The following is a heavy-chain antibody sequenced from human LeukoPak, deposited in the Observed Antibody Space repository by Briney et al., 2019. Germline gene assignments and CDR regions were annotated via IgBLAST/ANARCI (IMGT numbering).Heavy chain of an antibody. D-gene: IGHD2/OR15-2a*01. Sequence: SETLSLTCTVSGGSISSGDYYWSWIRQPPGKGLEWIGYIFHNGGTYYNPSLKSRVTISVDRPKNQVSLKLIAMTAADTAVYYCARIHFQFYYMDVWGKGTTVTVSS. CDR2: IFHNGGT. V-gene: IGHV4-30-4*08. CDR3: ARIHFQFYYMDV. CDR1: GGSISSGDYY. J-gene: IGHJ6*03.